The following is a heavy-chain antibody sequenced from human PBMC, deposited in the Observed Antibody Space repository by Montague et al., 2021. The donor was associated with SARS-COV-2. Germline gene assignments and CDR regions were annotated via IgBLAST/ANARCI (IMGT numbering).Heavy chain of an antibody. CDR2: INHGGST. CDR3: ARGAPGY. D-gene: IGHD1-1*01. Sequence: SETLSLTCAVYGGSFSDYHCTWIRQSPGAGLEWIWQINHGGSTNSNPSLKSQGTISIDTSKKQFSLKLPYVTAAVTAVYHCARGAPGYWGQGTLVTVSS. J-gene: IGHJ4*02. V-gene: IGHV4-34*01. CDR1: GGSFSDYH.